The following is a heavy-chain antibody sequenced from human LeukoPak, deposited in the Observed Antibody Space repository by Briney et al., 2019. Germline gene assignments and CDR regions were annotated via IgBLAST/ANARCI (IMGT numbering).Heavy chain of an antibody. CDR2: IYYSGST. J-gene: IGHJ4*02. V-gene: IGHV4-39*01. Sequence: PSETLSLTCTVSGGSISSSSYYWGWIRQPPGKGLEWIGSIYYSGSTYYNPSLKRRVTISVDTSKNQFSLKLSSVTAADTAVYYCARHLAYSSSWGFGGLYWGQGTLVTVSS. CDR1: GGSISSSSYY. D-gene: IGHD6-6*01. CDR3: ARHLAYSSSWGFGGLY.